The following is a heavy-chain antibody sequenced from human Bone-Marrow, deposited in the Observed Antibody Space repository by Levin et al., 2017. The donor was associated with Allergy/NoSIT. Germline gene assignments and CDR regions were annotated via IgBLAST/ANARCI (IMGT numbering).Heavy chain of an antibody. CDR1: GFTFTSYW. CDR3: ATVAGTRGGY. Sequence: AGGSLRLSCAASGFTFTSYWMSWVRQAPGKGLEWVANIKPDGSETYYVDSVKGRFTIARDNAKNSLYLQMDSLRAEDTAVYYCATVAGTRGGYWGQGTLVTVSS. CDR2: IKPDGSET. J-gene: IGHJ4*02. V-gene: IGHV3-7*02. D-gene: IGHD6-19*01.